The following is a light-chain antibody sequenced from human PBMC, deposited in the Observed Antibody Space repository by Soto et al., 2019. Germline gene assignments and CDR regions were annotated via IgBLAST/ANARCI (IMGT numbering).Light chain of an antibody. CDR1: QSVSSD. V-gene: IGKV3-15*01. Sequence: EIVMTQSPATLSVSPGERATLSCRASQSVSSDLAWYQQKPGQAPRLLIYGASTMATGIPASFSGSGSGTDFTLTITRLQSEHFAVYYCQHYNNWSTFGQVTRLEIK. CDR2: GAS. CDR3: QHYNNWST. J-gene: IGKJ5*01.